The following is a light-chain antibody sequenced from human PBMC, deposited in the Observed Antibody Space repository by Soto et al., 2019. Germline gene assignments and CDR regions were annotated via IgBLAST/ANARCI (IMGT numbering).Light chain of an antibody. CDR2: GAS. CDR3: RQYNNWPT. Sequence: EIVMTQSPATLSVSPGERATHSCRASQSVSSNLAWYQQKPGQAPRLLIYGASTRATGIPARFSGSGSGTEFTLTISSLQSEDFAVYYCRQYNNWPTFGQGTKV. J-gene: IGKJ1*01. CDR1: QSVSSN. V-gene: IGKV3-15*01.